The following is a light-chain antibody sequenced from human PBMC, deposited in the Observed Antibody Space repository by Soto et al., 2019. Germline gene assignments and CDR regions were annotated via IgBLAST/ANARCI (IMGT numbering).Light chain of an antibody. V-gene: IGKV1-33*01. CDR1: HDISYY. Sequence: VNIHCQAGHDISYYFNWYQQKPGKAPKLLVYEASNLETGVPSRFSGGGSVTHFTVTISDLQPEAMATYYCQQYDKLPPPWTFGQGTKVDIK. CDR3: QQYDKLPPPWT. J-gene: IGKJ1*01. CDR2: EAS.